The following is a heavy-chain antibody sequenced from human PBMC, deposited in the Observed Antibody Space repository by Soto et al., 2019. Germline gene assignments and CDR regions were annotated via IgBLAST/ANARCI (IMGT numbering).Heavy chain of an antibody. Sequence: PVGSLRLSCAASGITLSSYCMYWVRQAPGKGLVWVSRIHSDGSSTSYADSVKGRFTISRDNTKNTLHLQMNGLRAEDTAVYYCAVRGGYTTPFDYWGQGTLVTVS. V-gene: IGHV3-74*01. CDR3: AVRGGYTTPFDY. D-gene: IGHD2-2*02. CDR2: IHSDGSST. J-gene: IGHJ4*02. CDR1: GITLSSYC.